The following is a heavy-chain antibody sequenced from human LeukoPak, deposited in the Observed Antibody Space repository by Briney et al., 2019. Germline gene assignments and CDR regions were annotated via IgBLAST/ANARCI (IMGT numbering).Heavy chain of an antibody. CDR2: INHSGST. CDR3: AGLIRPGWFDP. Sequence: TSETLSLTCAVYGGSFSGYYWSWIRQPPGKGLGWIGEINHSGSTNYNPSLKSRVTISVDTSKNQFSLKLSSVTAADTAVYYCAGLIRPGWFDPWGQGTLVTVSS. D-gene: IGHD1-14*01. J-gene: IGHJ5*02. CDR1: GGSFSGYY. V-gene: IGHV4-34*01.